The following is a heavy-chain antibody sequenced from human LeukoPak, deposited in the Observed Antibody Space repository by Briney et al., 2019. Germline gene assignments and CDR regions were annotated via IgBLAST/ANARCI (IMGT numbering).Heavy chain of an antibody. CDR1: GFIFSTYN. V-gene: IGHV3-48*04. Sequence: PGGSLRLSCATSGFIFSTYNMNWVRQAPGKGLEWVSYISLSSTAIYYADSVKGRFTISRDNAKNSLYLQMNSLRAEDTAVYYCARVGRIVVYAFDIWGQGTMVTVSS. CDR3: ARVGRIVVYAFDI. CDR2: ISLSSTAI. J-gene: IGHJ3*02. D-gene: IGHD3-22*01.